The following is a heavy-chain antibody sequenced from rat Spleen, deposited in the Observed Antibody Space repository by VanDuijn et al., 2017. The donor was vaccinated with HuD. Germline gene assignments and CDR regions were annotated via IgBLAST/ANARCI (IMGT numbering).Heavy chain of an antibody. CDR2: ISTGGGST. Sequence: EVQLVESGGGLVQPGRSMKLSCAALGFTFTNYYMAWVCQAPTKGLEWVASISTGGGSTYYRDSVKGRFTISRDNAKSTLYLQMDSLRSEDTATYYCARASYYYDGSYYYFFDYWGQGVMVTVSS. CDR1: GFTFTNYY. CDR3: ARASYYYDGSYYYFFDY. V-gene: IGHV5-25*01. D-gene: IGHD1-12*02. J-gene: IGHJ2*01.